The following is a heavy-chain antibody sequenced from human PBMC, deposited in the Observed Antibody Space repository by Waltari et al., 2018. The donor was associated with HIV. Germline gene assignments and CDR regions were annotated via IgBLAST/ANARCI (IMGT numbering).Heavy chain of an antibody. J-gene: IGHJ4*02. V-gene: IGHV1-18*01. CDR2: VSAFNGET. CDR3: ARDFKTCLEWSLRRHYFDY. CDR1: GFTFTNFG. D-gene: IGHD3-3*01. Sequence: QDQLVQSGAEVRKPGASVKVSCKASGFTFTNFGFGWVRQAPGQGPEWLGWVSAFNGETYYAQKIQGRITMTTDASTSTVYMELRSLTSDDTAVYYCARDFKTCLEWSLRRHYFDYWGQGSLVTVSS.